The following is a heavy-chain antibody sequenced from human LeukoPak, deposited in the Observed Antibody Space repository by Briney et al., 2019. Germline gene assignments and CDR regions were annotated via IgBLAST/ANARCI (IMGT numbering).Heavy chain of an antibody. Sequence: SQTLSLTCTVSGGSISGGDYYWSWIRQPPGKGLEWIGYIYYSGSTYYNPSLKSRVTISVDTSKNQFSLKLSSVTAADTAVYYCARVGPYCSGGSCYYSWFDPWGQGPLVTVSS. CDR1: GGSISGGDYY. D-gene: IGHD2-15*01. J-gene: IGHJ5*02. V-gene: IGHV4-30-4*01. CDR2: IYYSGST. CDR3: ARVGPYCSGGSCYYSWFDP.